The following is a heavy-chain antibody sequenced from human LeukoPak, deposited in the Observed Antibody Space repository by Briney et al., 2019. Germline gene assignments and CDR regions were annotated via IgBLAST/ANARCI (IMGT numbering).Heavy chain of an antibody. Sequence: SETLSLTCTVSGGSISSYYWSWIRQPPGKGLEWIGYIYYSGSTNYNPSLKSRVTISVDTSKNQFSLKLSSVTAAHTAVYYCARGSPTYYDFWSGYSGGDAFDIWGQGTMVTVSS. J-gene: IGHJ3*02. D-gene: IGHD3-3*01. V-gene: IGHV4-59*12. CDR3: ARGSPTYYDFWSGYSGGDAFDI. CDR1: GGSISSYY. CDR2: IYYSGST.